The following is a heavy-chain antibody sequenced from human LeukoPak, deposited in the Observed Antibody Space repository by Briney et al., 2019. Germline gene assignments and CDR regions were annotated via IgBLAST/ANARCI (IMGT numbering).Heavy chain of an antibody. D-gene: IGHD6-13*01. CDR1: GFTFSNYA. CDR2: IHSDGITT. CDR3: GREYSDSRYFDY. Sequence: GGSLRLSCAASGFTFSNYAMRWVRQAPGRGLVWVSRIHSDGITTNYADSVKGRFTISRDNAQNTLYLQMNSLRAEDTAVYYCGREYSDSRYFDYWGQGTLVTVSS. V-gene: IGHV3-74*01. J-gene: IGHJ4*02.